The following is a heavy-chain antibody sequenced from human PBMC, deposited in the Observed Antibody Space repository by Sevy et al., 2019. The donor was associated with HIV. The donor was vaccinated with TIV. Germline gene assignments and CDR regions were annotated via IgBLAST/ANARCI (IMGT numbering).Heavy chain of an antibody. Sequence: SETLSLTCAVYGGSSSTYYCTWIRQPPGKGLEWIGEINQDGRINFNPSLKSRVTLSVDTSKSQFSLKLTSVTAADTAVYFCARRHYGPGRSFYYYGMDVWGQGTTVTVSS. CDR1: GGSSSTYY. J-gene: IGHJ6*02. CDR3: ARRHYGPGRSFYYYGMDV. V-gene: IGHV4-34*01. CDR2: INQDGRI. D-gene: IGHD3-10*01.